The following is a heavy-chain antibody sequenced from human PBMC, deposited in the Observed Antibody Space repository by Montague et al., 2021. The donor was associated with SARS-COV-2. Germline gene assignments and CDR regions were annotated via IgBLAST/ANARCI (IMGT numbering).Heavy chain of an antibody. CDR1: GGSFSGYY. CDR2: INHSGST. CDR3: ARAIVDVTTMVVVMTGVEHYFDF. D-gene: IGHD3-22*01. J-gene: IGHJ4*02. Sequence: SETLSLTCAVYGGSFSGYYWSWIRQPPGKGLEWIGDINHSGSTNYNPSLKSRVSISVDTSKNQFSLKLSSVTAADTAVYYCARAIVDVTTMVVVMTGVEHYFDFWGQGTLVTVSS. V-gene: IGHV4-34*01.